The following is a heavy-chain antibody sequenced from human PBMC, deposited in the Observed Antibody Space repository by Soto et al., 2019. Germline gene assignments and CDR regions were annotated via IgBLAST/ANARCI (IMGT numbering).Heavy chain of an antibody. J-gene: IGHJ4*02. Sequence: GGSLRLSCAASGFTFSSYAMHWVRQAPGKGLEWVAVISYDGSNKYYADSVKGRFTISRDNSKNTLYLQMNSLRAEDTAVYYCAREGSSGWYGVFDYWGKGTLVTVSP. CDR2: ISYDGSNK. V-gene: IGHV3-30-3*01. CDR1: GFTFSSYA. D-gene: IGHD6-19*01. CDR3: AREGSSGWYGVFDY.